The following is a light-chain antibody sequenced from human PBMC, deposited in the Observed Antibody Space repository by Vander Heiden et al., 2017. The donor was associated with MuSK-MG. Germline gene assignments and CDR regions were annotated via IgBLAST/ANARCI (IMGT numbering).Light chain of an antibody. CDR3: QQSLKTLSWK. V-gene: IGKV1-39*01. J-gene: IGKJ1*01. CDR1: QTLATH. Sequence: DIQLTQSPSSLSASVGDTVAITCRASQTLATHLNWYQHKPGKAPKLLIYAASSLRGGVASRFSGSGSGTDFTLTISSLQPEDFATYYCQQSLKTLSWKLGKGTRVE. CDR2: AAS.